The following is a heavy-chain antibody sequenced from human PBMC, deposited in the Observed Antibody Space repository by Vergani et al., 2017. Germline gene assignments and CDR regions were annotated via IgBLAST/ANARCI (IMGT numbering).Heavy chain of an antibody. CDR3: VRRDFWVGPRTFDF. D-gene: IGHD3-3*01. J-gene: IGHJ3*01. V-gene: IGHV4-34*01. CDR1: GAAFNSYQ. Sequence: QVQLHQWGAGLLKTSETLSLTCAVSGAAFNSYQWTWIRQSPGRGLEWIGEIDDKGNSICNPTLKSRVTISVDNSKRHFSLHVTSVTAADSAMYYCVRRDFWVGPRTFDFWGAGTPVTVSS. CDR2: IDDKGNS.